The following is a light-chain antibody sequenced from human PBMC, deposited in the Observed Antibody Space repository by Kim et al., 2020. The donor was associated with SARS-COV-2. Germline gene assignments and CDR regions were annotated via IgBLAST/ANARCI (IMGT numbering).Light chain of an antibody. CDR2: TAS. Sequence: DIQMTQSPSSLSASVGYTVTITCRASQDIRIYLAWLQQKPGKAPKSLIYTASSLQDGVPSKFSRSGSGTEFTLTISSLQPEDLCTYYCEQYSSYPVTFGQGTRLEIK. V-gene: IGKV1-16*02. CDR3: EQYSSYPVT. J-gene: IGKJ5*01. CDR1: QDIRIY.